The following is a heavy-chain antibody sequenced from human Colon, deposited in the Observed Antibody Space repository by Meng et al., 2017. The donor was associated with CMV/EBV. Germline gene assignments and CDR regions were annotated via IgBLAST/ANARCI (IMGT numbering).Heavy chain of an antibody. D-gene: IGHD2/OR15-2a*01. Sequence: SETLSLTCDVYGGSLTDYFWSWIRQSPGKGLEWIGEINHSGSTNYNPSLKSRVTISVDTSKNQFSLKLSSVTAADTAVYYCARFLRRGYYFDYWGQGTLVTVSS. J-gene: IGHJ4*02. CDR3: ARFLRRGYYFDY. CDR2: INHSGST. CDR1: GGSLTDYF. V-gene: IGHV4-34*01.